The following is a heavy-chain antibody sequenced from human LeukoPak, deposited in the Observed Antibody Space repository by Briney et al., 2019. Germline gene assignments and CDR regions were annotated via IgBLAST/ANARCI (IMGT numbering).Heavy chain of an antibody. CDR2: IRYDGSNE. CDR1: GFRFNIYD. Sequence: QPGGSLRLSCAASGFRFNIYDMYWVRQAPGKGLEWVALIRYDGSNEYYADAVKGRFTISRDKSKNMLYLQMNSLRAEDTAVYYCAKDQVVPADIGAYFDYWGQGTLVTVSS. CDR3: AKDQVVPADIGAYFDY. J-gene: IGHJ4*02. V-gene: IGHV3-30*02. D-gene: IGHD2-2*01.